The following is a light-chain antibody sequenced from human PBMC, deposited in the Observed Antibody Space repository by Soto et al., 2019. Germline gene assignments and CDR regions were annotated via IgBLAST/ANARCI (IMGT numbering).Light chain of an antibody. V-gene: IGLV6-57*01. CDR3: QSYDATNQV. CDR2: EDN. Sequence: NFVLTQPHSVSASPGKTVIISCTRSRGSIASNYVQWYQQRPGSSPTTVIYEDNQRPSGVPDRFSGSIDSSSNSASLTISGLETEDEADYFCQSYDATNQVFGGGTKVTVL. CDR1: RGSIASNY. J-gene: IGLJ3*02.